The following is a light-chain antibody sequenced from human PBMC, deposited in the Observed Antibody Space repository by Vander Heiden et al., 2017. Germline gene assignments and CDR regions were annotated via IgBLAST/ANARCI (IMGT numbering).Light chain of an antibody. J-gene: IGKJ2*01. CDR3: QQESREHPVST. CDR1: HIISSGY. V-gene: IGKV3-20*01. CDR2: GAS. Sequence: EIVLTQSPGTLSLSPGDRATLSCRASHIISSGYLAWYKKKPGQAPRLVIYGASSRAKGSKERFSGSGDGADCTLTISRREPEDFAVYICQQESREHPVSTFGQGTKLDIK.